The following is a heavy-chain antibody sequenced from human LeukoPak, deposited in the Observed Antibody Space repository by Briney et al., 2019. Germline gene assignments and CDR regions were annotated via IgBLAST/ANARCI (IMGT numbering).Heavy chain of an antibody. CDR2: MYYSGST. CDR1: GGSISSGDYY. Sequence: PSETLSLTCTVSGGSISSGDYYWSWVRQPPGEGLEWIGYMYYSGSTYYNPSLKSRVTISLHTPKNQFYLKLSSVTAADTAVYYCARAPWDYGSGSYSVQFDYWGQGTLVTVSS. J-gene: IGHJ4*02. CDR3: ARAPWDYGSGSYSVQFDY. V-gene: IGHV4-30-4*01. D-gene: IGHD3-10*01.